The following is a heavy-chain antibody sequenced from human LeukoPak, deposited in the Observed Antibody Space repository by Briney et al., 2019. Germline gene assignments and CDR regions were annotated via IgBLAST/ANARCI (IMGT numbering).Heavy chain of an antibody. V-gene: IGHV3-33*06. CDR3: AKDQSIVGATDYYGMDV. CDR2: IWYDGSNK. J-gene: IGHJ6*02. D-gene: IGHD1-26*01. CDR1: GFTFSSYG. Sequence: GGFLRLSCAASGFTFSSYGMHWVRQAPGKGLEWVAVIWYDGSNKYYADSVKGRFTISRDNSKNTLYLQMNSLRAEDTAVYYCAKDQSIVGATDYYGMDVWGQGTTVIVSS.